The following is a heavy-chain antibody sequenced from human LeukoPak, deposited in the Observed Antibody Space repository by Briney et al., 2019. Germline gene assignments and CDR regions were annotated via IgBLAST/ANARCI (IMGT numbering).Heavy chain of an antibody. J-gene: IGHJ6*02. D-gene: IGHD6-19*01. Sequence: GGSLRLSCAASGFTFSSYSMNWVRQAPGKGLEWVSSISSSSSYIYYADSVKGRFTISRDNAKNSLYLQMNSLRAEDTAVYYCARAVSRFSVAGTTIGYYYYGMDVWGQGTTVTVSS. CDR1: GFTFSSYS. V-gene: IGHV3-21*01. CDR2: ISSSSSYI. CDR3: ARAVSRFSVAGTTIGYYYYGMDV.